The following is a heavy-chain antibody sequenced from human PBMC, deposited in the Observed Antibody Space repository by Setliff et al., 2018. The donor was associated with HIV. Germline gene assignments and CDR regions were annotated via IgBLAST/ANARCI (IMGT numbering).Heavy chain of an antibody. CDR1: GYTFTNYA. D-gene: IGHD2-21*02. CDR3: ARNGCSGHSYFCEHDY. Sequence: ASVKVSCKASGYTFTNYAIHWVRQAPGQRLEWMGWINAGNGDTQYSQNFQGRVTITRDTSANIAYMEVTRLRSEGTAIYYCARNGCSGHSYFCEHDYWGQGTLVTVSS. V-gene: IGHV1-3*01. J-gene: IGHJ4*02. CDR2: INAGNGDT.